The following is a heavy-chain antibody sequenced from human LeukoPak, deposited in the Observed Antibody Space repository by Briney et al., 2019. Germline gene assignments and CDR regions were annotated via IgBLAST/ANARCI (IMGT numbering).Heavy chain of an antibody. V-gene: IGHV4-4*09. CDR1: GGSIRSFS. CDR3: ARTRAAVTGGTEWYFDL. D-gene: IGHD6-19*01. J-gene: IGHJ2*01. CDR2: FYLTGST. Sequence: SETLSLTCTVSGGSIRSFSWSWIRQPPGRGLEWVGNFYLTGSTDYNSSLKSRVTLSVDTSRNQFSLKLTSVTAADTAMYYCARTRAAVTGGTEWYFDLWGRGTLVSVTS.